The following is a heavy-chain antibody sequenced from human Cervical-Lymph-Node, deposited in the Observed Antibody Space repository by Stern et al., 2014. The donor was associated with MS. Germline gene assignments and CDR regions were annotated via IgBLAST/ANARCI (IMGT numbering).Heavy chain of an antibody. CDR3: ARDQRGIAAAGTWFDY. V-gene: IGHV3-66*01. CDR2: IYIGGTT. D-gene: IGHD6-13*01. CDR1: GVTVSRNY. Sequence: EMQLVESGGGLVQPGGSLRLSCAASGVTVSRNYMSWVRQAPGKGLEWVSVIYIGGTTYYAESVKARFTISRDTSKNTLYLQMNSLRAEDTGVYYCARDQRGIAAAGTWFDYWGQGTLVTVSS. J-gene: IGHJ5*01.